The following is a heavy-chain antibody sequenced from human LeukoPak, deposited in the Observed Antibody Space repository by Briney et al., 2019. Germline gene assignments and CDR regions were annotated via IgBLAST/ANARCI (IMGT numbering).Heavy chain of an antibody. CDR1: GLTFSVYG. CDR3: ANDLRMGIWVGYYLDY. D-gene: IGHD2/OR15-2a*01. V-gene: IGHV3-30*18. J-gene: IGHJ4*02. CDR2: ISYDGSKK. Sequence: GRSLRLSCAPSGLTFSVYGMHCVPHAPGKGLEWVAVISYDGSKKCYADCVKGRFTINSRNSENTLYLQMNSLRTEDTAVYYCANDLRMGIWVGYYLDYWGQGTLVTVSS.